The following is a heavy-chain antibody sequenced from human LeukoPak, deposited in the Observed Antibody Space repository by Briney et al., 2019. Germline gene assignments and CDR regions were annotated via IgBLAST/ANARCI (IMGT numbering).Heavy chain of an antibody. CDR2: ISRSGSTK. CDR3: ARVLRYCSGGNCYSGGLGYMDV. Sequence: KPGGSLRLSCAASGFTFSDYYMSWIRQAPGKGLEWVSSISRSGSTKYYADSVKGRFTISRDNAKNSLFLQMNSLRAEDTAVYYCARVLRYCSGGNCYSGGLGYMDVWGKGTTVTISS. CDR1: GFTFSDYY. J-gene: IGHJ6*03. D-gene: IGHD2-15*01. V-gene: IGHV3-11*01.